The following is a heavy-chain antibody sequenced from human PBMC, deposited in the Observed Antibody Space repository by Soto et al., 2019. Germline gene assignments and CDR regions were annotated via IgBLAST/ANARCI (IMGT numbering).Heavy chain of an antibody. CDR2: IIPIFGTA. J-gene: IGHJ5*02. V-gene: IGHV1-69*06. Sequence: ASVKVSCKASGGTFSSYAISWVRQAPGQGREWMGGIIPIFGTANYAQKFQGRVTMTEDTSTDTAYMELSSLRSEDTAVYYCATDHVVVVPAASGNWFDPWGQGTQVTVSS. CDR3: ATDHVVVVPAASGNWFDP. CDR1: GGTFSSYA. D-gene: IGHD2-2*01.